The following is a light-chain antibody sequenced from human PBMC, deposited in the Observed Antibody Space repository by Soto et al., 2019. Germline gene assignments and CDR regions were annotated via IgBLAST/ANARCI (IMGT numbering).Light chain of an antibody. J-gene: IGLJ3*02. CDR3: CSYTSSSTLV. CDR1: SSDIGGYNY. Sequence: QAASVSGSPGQSITISCTGTSSDIGGYNYVSWYQQHPGKAPKLMIYDVTNRPSGISNRFSGSKSGNTASLTISGLQAEDEADYYCCSYTSSSTLVFGGGTKLTVL. V-gene: IGLV2-14*03. CDR2: DVT.